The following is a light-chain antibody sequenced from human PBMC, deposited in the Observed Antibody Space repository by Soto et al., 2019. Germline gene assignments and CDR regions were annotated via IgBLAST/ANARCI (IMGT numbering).Light chain of an antibody. V-gene: IGLV4-69*01. CDR3: QTWGTGIVV. Sequence: QLVLTQSPSASASLGASVKLTCTLSSGHNNYAIAWHQQQPEKGPRYLMKLESDGSHFKGDGIPDRFSGSSSGAERYLTISSLQSEDEADYFCQTWGTGIVVFGGGTKLTVL. CDR2: LESDGSH. CDR1: SGHNNYA. J-gene: IGLJ3*02.